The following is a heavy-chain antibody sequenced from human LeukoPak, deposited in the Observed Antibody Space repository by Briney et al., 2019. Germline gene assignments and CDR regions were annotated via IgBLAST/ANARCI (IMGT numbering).Heavy chain of an antibody. J-gene: IGHJ4*02. V-gene: IGHV3-23*01. CDR2: ISGSGGST. CDR3: AKAGGGSGYNPLGY. CDR1: GFTFSSYA. Sequence: PGGSLRLSCAASGFTFSSYAMSWVRQAPGKGLEWVSAISGSGGSTYYADSVKGRFTISRDNSKNTFYLQMNSLRDEDTALYYCAKAGGGSGYNPLGYWGQGTLVTVSS. D-gene: IGHD5-24*01.